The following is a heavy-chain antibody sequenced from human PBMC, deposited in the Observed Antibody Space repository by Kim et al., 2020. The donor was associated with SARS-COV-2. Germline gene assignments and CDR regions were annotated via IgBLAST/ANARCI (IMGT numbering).Heavy chain of an antibody. Sequence: SETLSLTCTVSGGSISSSSYYWGWIRQPPGKGLEWIGSIYYSGSTYYNPSLKSRVTISVDTSKNQFSLKLSSVTAADTAVYYCAKRHYGGNSVGAFDIWGQGTMVTVSS. CDR3: AKRHYGGNSVGAFDI. J-gene: IGHJ3*02. CDR1: GGSISSSSYY. D-gene: IGHD4-17*01. V-gene: IGHV4-39*01. CDR2: IYYSGST.